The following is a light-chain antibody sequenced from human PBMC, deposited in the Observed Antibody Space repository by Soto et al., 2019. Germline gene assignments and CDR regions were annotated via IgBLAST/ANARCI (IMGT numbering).Light chain of an antibody. Sequence: QSALTQPPSASGSPGQSVTISCTGTFSDVGGYNYVSWYQQHPGKAPKLIIYEVSNRPSGVSNRFSGSKSGNTASLTISGLQSEDEADYYCTSYTSSTTLDVFGTGTKVTVL. V-gene: IGLV2-14*01. CDR1: FSDVGGYNY. J-gene: IGLJ1*01. CDR3: TSYTSSTTLDV. CDR2: EVS.